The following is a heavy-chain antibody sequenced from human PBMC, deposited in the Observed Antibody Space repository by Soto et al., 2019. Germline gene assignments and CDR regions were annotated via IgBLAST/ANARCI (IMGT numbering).Heavy chain of an antibody. CDR3: ARLYPDSSGWYYIVY. CDR1: GYTFTSYA. D-gene: IGHD6-19*01. V-gene: IGHV1-3*01. Sequence: ASVKVSCKASGYTFTSYAMHWVRLAPGQRLEWMGWINAGNGNTKYSQKFQGRVTITRDTSASTAYMELSSLRSEDTAVYYCARLYPDSSGWYYIVYSGQGTLVTVS. CDR2: INAGNGNT. J-gene: IGHJ4*02.